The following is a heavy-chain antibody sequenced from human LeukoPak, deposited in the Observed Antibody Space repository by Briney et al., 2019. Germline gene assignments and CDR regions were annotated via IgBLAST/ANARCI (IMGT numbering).Heavy chain of an antibody. J-gene: IGHJ6*02. CDR3: AKTADGPYYYGMDV. CDR1: GFTFSSYA. Sequence: PGGSLRLSCAASGFTFSSYAMTWVRQAPGKGLEWVSGLSGSGGSTYYADYVKGRFIISRDNSKNTLYLQMNSLRAEDTAVYYCAKTADGPYYYGMDVWGQGTTVTVSS. D-gene: IGHD6-13*01. CDR2: LSGSGGST. V-gene: IGHV3-23*01.